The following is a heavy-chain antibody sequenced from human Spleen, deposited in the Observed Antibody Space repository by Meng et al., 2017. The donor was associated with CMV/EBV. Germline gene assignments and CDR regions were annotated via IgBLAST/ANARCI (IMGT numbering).Heavy chain of an antibody. V-gene: IGHV3-33*01. CDR1: GLTFSSDG. D-gene: IGHD4-11*01. Sequence: WAASGLTFSSDGMHWVRQAPGKGLEWVAVIWYDGSNKYYADSVKGRFTISRDNSKNTLYLQMNSLRAEDTAVYYCARDSFLQGFDPWGQGTLVTVSS. J-gene: IGHJ5*02. CDR2: IWYDGSNK. CDR3: ARDSFLQGFDP.